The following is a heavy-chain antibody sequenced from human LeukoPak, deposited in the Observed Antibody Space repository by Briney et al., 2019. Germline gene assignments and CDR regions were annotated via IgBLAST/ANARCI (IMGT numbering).Heavy chain of an antibody. Sequence: ASVKVSCKASGYTFTSYYIHWVRQAPGQGLEWMGTINPSGGSTSYARKFQGRVTMTRDMSTSTVYMELSSLRSEDTAVYYCARDRYCSGGSCRTDAFDIWGQGTMVTVSS. V-gene: IGHV1-46*01. J-gene: IGHJ3*02. CDR2: INPSGGST. D-gene: IGHD2-15*01. CDR1: GYTFTSYY. CDR3: ARDRYCSGGSCRTDAFDI.